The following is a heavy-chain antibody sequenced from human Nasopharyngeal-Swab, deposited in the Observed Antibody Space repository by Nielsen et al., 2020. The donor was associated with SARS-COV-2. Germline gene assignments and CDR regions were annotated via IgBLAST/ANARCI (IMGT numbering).Heavy chain of an antibody. CDR2: IYYIGGT. J-gene: IGHJ6*03. D-gene: IGHD2-2*01. Sequence: GSLRLSCTVSGGSISSDYWSWIRQLPGKGLEWIGYIYYIGGTNYNPSLNSRVTISVDTSKNQPSLKLSSVTAADTAVYYCAGRPAAHYMDVWGKGTTVTVSS. V-gene: IGHV4-59*01. CDR1: GGSISSDY. CDR3: AGRPAAHYMDV.